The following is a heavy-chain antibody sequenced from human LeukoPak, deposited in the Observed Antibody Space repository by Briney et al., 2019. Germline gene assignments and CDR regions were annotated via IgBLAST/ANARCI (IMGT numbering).Heavy chain of an antibody. CDR2: IYYSGST. CDR1: GGSISSYY. CDR3: ARDSTGSSSWYNWFDP. Sequence: PSETLSLTCTVSGGSISSYYWSWIRQPPGKGLEWIGYIYYSGSTNYNPSLKSRVTISVDTSKNQFSLKLSSVTAADTAVYYCARDSTGSSSWYNWFDPWGQGTLVTVSS. D-gene: IGHD6-13*01. V-gene: IGHV4-59*01. J-gene: IGHJ5*02.